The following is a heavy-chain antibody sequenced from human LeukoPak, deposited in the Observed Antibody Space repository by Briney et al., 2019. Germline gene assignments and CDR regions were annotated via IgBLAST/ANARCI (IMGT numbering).Heavy chain of an antibody. CDR1: GFTFSTYG. D-gene: IGHD2-15*01. V-gene: IGHV3-33*06. CDR2: IWFDGINK. CDR3: AKAFSPAATWFDP. J-gene: IGHJ5*02. Sequence: GGSLRLSCAASGFTFSTYGMHWVRQAPGKGLEWVAVIWFDGINKYYADSVKGRFTISRDNSYDTLYLQMNSLRVEDTAVYYCAKAFSPAATWFDPWGQGTLVTVSS.